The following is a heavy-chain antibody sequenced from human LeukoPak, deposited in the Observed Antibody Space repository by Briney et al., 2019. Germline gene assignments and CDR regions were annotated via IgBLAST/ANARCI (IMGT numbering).Heavy chain of an antibody. CDR3: ARVVRKGITIFGVVSTNGMDV. CDR2: IYYSGNT. D-gene: IGHD3-3*01. CDR1: GCSISSGGYY. J-gene: IGHJ6*02. V-gene: IGHV4-31*03. Sequence: SQTLSLTCTVSGCSISSGGYYWSWIRQHPGKGLEWSGYIYYSGNTYYNPSLKSRVTISVDTSKNQFSLKLSSVTAADTAVYYCARVVRKGITIFGVVSTNGMDVWGQGTTVTVSS.